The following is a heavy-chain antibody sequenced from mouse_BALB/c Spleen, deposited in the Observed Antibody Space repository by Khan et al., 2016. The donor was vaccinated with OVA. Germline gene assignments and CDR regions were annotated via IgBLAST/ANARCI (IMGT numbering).Heavy chain of an antibody. J-gene: IGHJ3*01. V-gene: IGHV1S81*02. CDR2: INPSDGRT. CDR3: ARGGYGSLAY. CDR1: GYTFTSYW. Sequence: QVQLQQPGAELVKPGASVKLSCKASGYTFTSYWMHWVKQRPGQGLDWIGYINPSDGRTHYNEQFKNKATLTVDKSSSTASMQLSSLTSEDSAVYYCARGGYGSLAYWGQGTLVTVSA. D-gene: IGHD2-10*02.